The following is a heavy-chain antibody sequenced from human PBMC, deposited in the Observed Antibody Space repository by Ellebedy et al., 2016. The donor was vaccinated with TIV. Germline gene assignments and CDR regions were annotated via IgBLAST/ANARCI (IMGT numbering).Heavy chain of an antibody. V-gene: IGHV3-23*01. Sequence: GESLKISCAASGFTFSRYAMSWVRQAPGKGLEWVSGIFGSGGGISYADSVKGRFTISRDNSKSMVHLQMNSLRHEDTDVYYCAKDRTSGDGYWVFDQWGQGTLVTVSS. CDR1: GFTFSRYA. J-gene: IGHJ4*02. CDR3: AKDRTSGDGYWVFDQ. CDR2: IFGSGGGI. D-gene: IGHD5-18*01.